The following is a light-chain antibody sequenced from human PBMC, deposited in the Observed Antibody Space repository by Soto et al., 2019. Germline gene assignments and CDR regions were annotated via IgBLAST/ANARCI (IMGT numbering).Light chain of an antibody. CDR2: DAS. CDR1: QSVSSN. Sequence: EIVMTQSPATLSVSPGERATLSCRASQSVSSNLAWYQQKPGQAPRLLIYDASTRTTGIPARFSGSGSGTEFTLTVSSLQSEDFAFDYCQHYNNRPPFTFGPGTKVDIK. J-gene: IGKJ3*01. V-gene: IGKV3-15*01. CDR3: QHYNNRPPFT.